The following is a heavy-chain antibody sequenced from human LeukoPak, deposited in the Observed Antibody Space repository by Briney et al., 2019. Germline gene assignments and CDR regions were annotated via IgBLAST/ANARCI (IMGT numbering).Heavy chain of an antibody. D-gene: IGHD2-15*01. J-gene: IGHJ4*02. CDR1: GFTFSSFA. CDR2: ISTNGGST. Sequence: GGSLRLSCAASGFTFSSFAMLWVRQAPGKGLEYVSAISTNGGSTYYANSVKGRFTISRDNSKKTLYLQMGSLRAEDMAVYYCAREYCSGGNCYILDYWGQGTLVTVSS. CDR3: AREYCSGGNCYILDY. V-gene: IGHV3-64*01.